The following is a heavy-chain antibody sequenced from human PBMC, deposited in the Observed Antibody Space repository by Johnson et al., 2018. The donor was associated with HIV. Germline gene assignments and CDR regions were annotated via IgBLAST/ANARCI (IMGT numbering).Heavy chain of an antibody. J-gene: IGHJ3*02. V-gene: IGHV3-11*01. CDR2: ISSSGDII. D-gene: IGHD6-13*01. CDR3: ARVRTAAGFDAFDI. CDR1: GFTFSDYY. Sequence: QVLLVESGGGLVKPGGSLRLSCAASGFTFSDYYMTWIRQAPGKGLEWLSFISSSGDIIRYADSVKGRFTISRDNAKNSLILQMNSLRAEDTALYYCARVRTAAGFDAFDIWGQGTMVTVSS.